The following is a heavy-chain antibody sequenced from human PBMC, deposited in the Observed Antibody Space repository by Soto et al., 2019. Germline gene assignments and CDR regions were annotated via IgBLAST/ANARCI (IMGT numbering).Heavy chain of an antibody. Sequence: PGGSLRLSCAASGFTFSSYAMSWVRQAPGKGLEWVSAISGSGGSTYYADSVKGRFTISRDNSKNTLYLQMNSLRAEDTAVYYCAKGPYSGYSGYDWKTLDYWGQGTLVTVSS. CDR2: ISGSGGST. J-gene: IGHJ4*02. D-gene: IGHD5-12*01. CDR1: GFTFSSYA. CDR3: AKGPYSGYSGYDWKTLDY. V-gene: IGHV3-23*01.